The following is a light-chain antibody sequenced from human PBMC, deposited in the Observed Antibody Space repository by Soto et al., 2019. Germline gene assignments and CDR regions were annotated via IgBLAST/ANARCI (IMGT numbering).Light chain of an antibody. CDR3: QQSYSTLRT. CDR1: QSISSW. V-gene: IGKV1-5*01. CDR2: DAS. Sequence: DIQMTQSPSTLSASVGDRVTITCRASQSISSWLAWYQQKPGKAPKLLIYDASRLESGVPSRFSGSGSGTDFTLTISSLQPEDFATYYCQQSYSTLRTFGQGTKVDIK. J-gene: IGKJ1*01.